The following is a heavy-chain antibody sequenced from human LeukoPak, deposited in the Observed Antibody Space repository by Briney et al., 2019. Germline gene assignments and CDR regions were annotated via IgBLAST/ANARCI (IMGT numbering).Heavy chain of an antibody. D-gene: IGHD4-23*01. CDR2: IRSKANSYAT. CDR3: ARVPVYGGNFGPDY. CDR1: GFTFSGSA. V-gene: IGHV3-73*01. J-gene: IGHJ4*02. Sequence: GGSLRLSCAASGFTFSGSAMHWVRQASGKGLEWVGRIRSKANSYATAYAASVKGRFTISRDDSKNTAYLQMNSLKTEDTAVYYCARVPVYGGNFGPDYWGQGTLVTVSS.